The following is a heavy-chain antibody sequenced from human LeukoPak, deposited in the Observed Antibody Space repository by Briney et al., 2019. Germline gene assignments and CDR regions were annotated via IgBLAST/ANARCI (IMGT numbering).Heavy chain of an antibody. J-gene: IGHJ4*02. D-gene: IGHD2-8*02. Sequence: ASVKVSCKASGYTFISYSITWLRQAPGQGLEWVGWISANNGDIHYAQKFQDRVTMTTDTSTTKAYMELRSLRSDDTAVYYCARDGAGGGGGYAGYFDYWGQGTLVTVSS. CDR2: ISANNGDI. CDR3: ARDGAGGGGGYAGYFDY. V-gene: IGHV1-18*01. CDR1: GYTFISYS.